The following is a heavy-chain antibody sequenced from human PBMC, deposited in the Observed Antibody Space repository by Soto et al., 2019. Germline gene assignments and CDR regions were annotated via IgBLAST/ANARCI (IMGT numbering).Heavy chain of an antibody. Sequence: QVQLVQSGAEVKKPGASVKVSCKASGYTFTSYGISWVRQAPGQGLEWMGWISAYNGNTNYAQKHQGRGTMTTATSTSTAYMELRSLRSDDTAVYYCARAEKFLTGSSAYYFDYWGQGTLVTVSS. CDR2: ISAYNGNT. J-gene: IGHJ4*02. CDR1: GYTFTSYG. D-gene: IGHD3-9*01. V-gene: IGHV1-18*01. CDR3: ARAEKFLTGSSAYYFDY.